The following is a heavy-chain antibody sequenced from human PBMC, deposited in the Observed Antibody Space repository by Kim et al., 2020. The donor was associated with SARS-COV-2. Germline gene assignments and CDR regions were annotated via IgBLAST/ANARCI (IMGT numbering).Heavy chain of an antibody. J-gene: IGHJ5*02. D-gene: IGHD6-13*01. CDR3: ARDSRIAAAGNWFDP. CDR2: ISAYNGNT. V-gene: IGHV1-18*01. CDR1: GYTFTSYG. Sequence: ASVKVSCKASGYTFTSYGISWVRQAPGQGLEWMGWISAYNGNTNYAQKLQGRVTMTTDTSTSTAYMELRSLRSDDTAVYYCARDSRIAAAGNWFDPWGQGTLVTVSS.